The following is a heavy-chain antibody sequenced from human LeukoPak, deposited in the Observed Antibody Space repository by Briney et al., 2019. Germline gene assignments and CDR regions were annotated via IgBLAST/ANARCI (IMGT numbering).Heavy chain of an antibody. V-gene: IGHV3-15*01. Sequence: GGSLRLSCAASGFTFRNAWMSWVRQAPGKRLEWVGRIKSKTDGGTTDYAAPVKGRFTISRDDSKNTLYLQMDSLKTEDTAVYSCTTVGVAVAGTVAYWGQGTLVTVSP. CDR1: GFTFRNAW. CDR2: IKSKTDGGTT. J-gene: IGHJ4*02. CDR3: TTVGVAVAGTVAY. D-gene: IGHD6-19*01.